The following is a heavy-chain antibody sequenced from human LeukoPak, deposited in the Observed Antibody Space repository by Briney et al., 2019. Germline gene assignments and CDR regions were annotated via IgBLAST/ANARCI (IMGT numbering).Heavy chain of an antibody. CDR2: IYHSGST. Sequence: PSETLSLTCAVSGGSISSGGYSWSWIRQPPGKGLEWIGYIYHSGSTYYNPSLKSRVTMSVDRAKNQFSLKLSSVTAADTAVYYCARVDSTVGFGMDVWGQGTTVTVSS. V-gene: IGHV4-30-2*01. D-gene: IGHD2-2*01. CDR1: GGSISSGGYS. J-gene: IGHJ6*02. CDR3: ARVDSTVGFGMDV.